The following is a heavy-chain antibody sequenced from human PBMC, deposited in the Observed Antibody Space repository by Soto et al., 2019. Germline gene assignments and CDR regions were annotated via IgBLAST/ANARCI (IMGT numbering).Heavy chain of an antibody. CDR3: AKDGAVLLWFGESSNYYYSGMDV. Sequence: GGSLRLSCAASGFTFSSYGMHWVRQAPGKGLEWVAVISYDGSNKYYADSVKGRFTTSRDNSKNTLYLQMNSLRAEDTAVYYCAKDGAVLLWFGESSNYYYSGMDVWGQGTTVTVS. D-gene: IGHD3-10*01. CDR1: GFTFSSYG. CDR2: ISYDGSNK. J-gene: IGHJ6*02. V-gene: IGHV3-30*18.